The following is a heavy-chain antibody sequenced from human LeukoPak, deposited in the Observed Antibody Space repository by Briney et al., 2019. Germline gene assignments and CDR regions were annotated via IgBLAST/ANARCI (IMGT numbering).Heavy chain of an antibody. J-gene: IGHJ4*02. CDR1: GYSFTNYD. Sequence: ASVKVSCKASGYSFTNYDINWVRQATGQGLEWMGWINPNSGGTNYAQKFQGRVTMTRDTSISTAYMELSRLRSDDTAVYYCARSGYSGYDSNYWGQGTLVTVSS. CDR2: INPNSGGT. V-gene: IGHV1-2*02. D-gene: IGHD5-12*01. CDR3: ARSGYSGYDSNY.